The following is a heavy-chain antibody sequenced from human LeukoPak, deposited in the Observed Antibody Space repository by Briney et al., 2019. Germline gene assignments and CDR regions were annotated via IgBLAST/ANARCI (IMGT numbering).Heavy chain of an antibody. CDR3: ATHVRYDILTGYYISGAMDY. Sequence: ASVKVSCKVSGYTLTELSMHWVRQAPGKGLEWMGGFDPEDGETIYAQKFQGRVTMTEDTSTDTAYTELSSLRSEDTAVYYCATHVRYDILTGYYISGAMDYWGQGTLVTVSS. D-gene: IGHD3-9*01. CDR2: FDPEDGET. CDR1: GYTLTELS. J-gene: IGHJ4*02. V-gene: IGHV1-24*01.